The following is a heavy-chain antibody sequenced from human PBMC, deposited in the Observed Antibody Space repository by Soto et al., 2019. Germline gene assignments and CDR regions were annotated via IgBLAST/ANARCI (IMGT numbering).Heavy chain of an antibody. V-gene: IGHV4-30-4*01. CDR3: ARGPSGDKADS. CDR2: IYDGGRT. Sequence: PSETLSLTCTVSGGSISTVDYWWSWIRQSPDMGLEWIGHIYDGGRTYNNPSLESRVTMSVDTSKSQLSLTLSSVSAADTAVYYCARGPSGDKADSWGQGTLVTVSS. CDR1: GGSISTVDYW. J-gene: IGHJ4*02. D-gene: IGHD7-27*01.